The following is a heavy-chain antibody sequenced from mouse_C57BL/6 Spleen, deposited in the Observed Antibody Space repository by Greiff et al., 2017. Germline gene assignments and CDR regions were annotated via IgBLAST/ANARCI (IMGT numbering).Heavy chain of an antibody. CDR3: ARKPGSSPDDAMDY. CDR2: IWSGGST. D-gene: IGHD1-1*01. Sequence: QVQLKQSGPGLVQPSQSLSITCTVSGFSLTSYGVHWVRQSPGKGLEWLGVIWSGGSTDYNAAFISRLSISTDNSKSQVFFKMNSLQADDTAIYYCARKPGSSPDDAMDYWGQGTSVTVSS. J-gene: IGHJ4*01. CDR1: GFSLTSYG. V-gene: IGHV2-2*01.